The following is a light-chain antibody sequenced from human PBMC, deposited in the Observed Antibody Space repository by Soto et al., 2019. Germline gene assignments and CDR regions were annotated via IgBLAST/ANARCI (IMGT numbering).Light chain of an antibody. Sequence: QSVLTQPRSVSGSPGQSVTVSCSGSSSDVGSYDYVSWYQQYPGKAPKLIIYDISKRPSGVPDRFSGSKSGNTASLTISGLLPEDEADYYCCSSAGSYTYVFGPGTKV. CDR2: DIS. J-gene: IGLJ1*01. CDR1: SSDVGSYDY. CDR3: CSSAGSYTYV. V-gene: IGLV2-11*01.